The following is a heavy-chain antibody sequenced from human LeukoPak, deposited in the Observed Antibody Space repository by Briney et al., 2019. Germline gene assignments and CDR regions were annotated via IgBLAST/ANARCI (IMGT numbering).Heavy chain of an antibody. CDR2: IYTSGST. CDR1: GGSISSYY. CDR3: ARDRGYCSGGSCFNWFDP. Sequence: SETLSLTCTVSGGSISSYYWSWIRQPAGKGLEWIGRIYTSGSTNYNPSLKSRVTMSVDTSKNQFSLKLTSVNAADTAVYYCARDRGYCSGGSCFNWFDPWGQGTLVTVSS. J-gene: IGHJ5*02. V-gene: IGHV4-4*07. D-gene: IGHD2-15*01.